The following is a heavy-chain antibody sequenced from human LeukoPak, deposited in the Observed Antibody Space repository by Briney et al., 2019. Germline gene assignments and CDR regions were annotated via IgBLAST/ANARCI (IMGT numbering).Heavy chain of an antibody. V-gene: IGHV4-61*02. CDR1: GGSITTAGYY. D-gene: IGHD3-10*01. CDR2: IYTSRST. J-gene: IGHJ5*02. CDR3: ARDSFTNDVIRGVLRWFDP. Sequence: PSETLSLTCTVSGGSITTAGYYWSWIRQPAGKGLEWIGRIYTSRSTNYNPSLQSRVTISLDTSKNQFSLKLTSVTAADTAVYYCARDSFTNDVIRGVLRWFDPWGKGSLVTVSS.